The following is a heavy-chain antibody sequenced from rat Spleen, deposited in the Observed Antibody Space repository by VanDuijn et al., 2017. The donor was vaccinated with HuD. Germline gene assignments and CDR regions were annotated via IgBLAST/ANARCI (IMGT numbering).Heavy chain of an antibody. J-gene: IGHJ2*01. D-gene: IGHD4-4*01. Sequence: EVQLVESGGGLVQPGRSLKLSCAASGFTFSDYNMAWVRQAPTKGLEWVASISYDGGSTYYRDSVKGRFTISRDNAKSSLYLQMDSLRSEDTATYYCAQWNSRYFTYWGQGVMVTVSS. V-gene: IGHV5-20*01. CDR3: AQWNSRYFTY. CDR2: ISYDGGST. CDR1: GFTFSDYN.